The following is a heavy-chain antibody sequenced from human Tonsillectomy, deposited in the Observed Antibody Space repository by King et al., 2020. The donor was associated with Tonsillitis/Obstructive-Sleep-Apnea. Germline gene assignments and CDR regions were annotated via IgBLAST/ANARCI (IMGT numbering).Heavy chain of an antibody. V-gene: IGHV3-30*01. Sequence: EQLVQSGGGVVQPGRSLRLSCAASGLTFSSYAMHWVRQAPGKGLDWVAVISYDGSNKYYAESVKGRFTISRDNSKNTLYLQMNSLRADDTAVYYCAREPTVTHSYYYYYYMDVWGKGTTVTVSS. CDR3: AREPTVTHSYYYYYYMDV. CDR1: GLTFSSYA. J-gene: IGHJ6*03. D-gene: IGHD4-17*01. CDR2: ISYDGSNK.